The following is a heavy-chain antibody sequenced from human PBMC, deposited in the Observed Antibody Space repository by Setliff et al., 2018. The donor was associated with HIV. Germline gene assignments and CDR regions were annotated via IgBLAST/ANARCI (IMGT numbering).Heavy chain of an antibody. D-gene: IGHD1-26*01. CDR3: ATWQGYSGSSRAFDY. Sequence: PGGSLRLSCAASGFSFSIYAMSWVRQAPGKGLEWVSGIRRSGDSTDYAESVKGRFTISRDNAKNTLYLQMNSLRAEDTAVYYCATWQGYSGSSRAFDYWGQGSLVTVSS. CDR1: GFSFSIYA. V-gene: IGHV3-23*01. J-gene: IGHJ4*02. CDR2: IRRSGDST.